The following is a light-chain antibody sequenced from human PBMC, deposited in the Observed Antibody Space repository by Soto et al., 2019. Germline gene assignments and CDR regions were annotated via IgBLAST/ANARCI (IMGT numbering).Light chain of an antibody. V-gene: IGLV2-14*03. J-gene: IGLJ1*01. Sequence: QSVLTQPASVSGSPGQSLTISCTGTSSEVGGYNYVSWYQHHPGKAPKLMIFDVSNRPSGVSNRFSVSKSGNTTFLPIHALQPEVEADYYCSSYTTSNTRQIVFGTGTKVTVL. CDR3: SSYTTSNTRQIV. CDR1: SSEVGGYNY. CDR2: DVS.